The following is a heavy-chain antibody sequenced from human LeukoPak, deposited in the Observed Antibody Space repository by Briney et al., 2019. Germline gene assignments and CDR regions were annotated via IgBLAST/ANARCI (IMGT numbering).Heavy chain of an antibody. D-gene: IGHD2-21*01. CDR2: ISGSGGTT. CDR1: GITFSSYA. V-gene: IGHV3-23*01. Sequence: PGGSLRLSCAASGITFSSYAMSWVRQAPGKGLEWVSGISGSGGTTYYADSVKGRFTIARDNSKNTLFLQMNSLRAEDTAVYYCAKEGDGSPTFDYWGQGSLVTVSS. J-gene: IGHJ4*02. CDR3: AKEGDGSPTFDY.